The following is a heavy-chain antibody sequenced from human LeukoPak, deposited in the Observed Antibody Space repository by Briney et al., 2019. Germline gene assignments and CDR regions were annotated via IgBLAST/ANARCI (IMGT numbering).Heavy chain of an antibody. V-gene: IGHV1-69*05. CDR3: ASHYGEGYYYYYMGV. CDR1: A. J-gene: IGHJ6*03. CDR2: IIPIFGTA. Sequence: AIXXVRQAPGQGLEWMXXIIPIFGTANYAQKFQGRVTITTDESTSTAYMELSSLRSEDTAVYYCASHYGEGYYYYYMGVWGKGTTVIVSS. D-gene: IGHD4-17*01.